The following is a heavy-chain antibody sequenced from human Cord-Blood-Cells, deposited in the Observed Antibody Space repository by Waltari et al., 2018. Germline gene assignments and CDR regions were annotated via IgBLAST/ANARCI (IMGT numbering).Heavy chain of an antibody. CDR2: IYSSGST. CDR1: GGSISSSSYY. V-gene: IGHV4-39*01. Sequence: QLQLQESGPGLVKPSETLSLTCTVSGGSISSSSYYWGWIRQPPGKGLEWIGSIYSSGSTYYNPSLKSRVTISVDTSKNQFSLKLSSVTAADTAVYYCARHDPTDYDFWSGYAFDIWGQGTMVTVSS. CDR3: ARHDPTDYDFWSGYAFDI. J-gene: IGHJ3*02. D-gene: IGHD3-3*01.